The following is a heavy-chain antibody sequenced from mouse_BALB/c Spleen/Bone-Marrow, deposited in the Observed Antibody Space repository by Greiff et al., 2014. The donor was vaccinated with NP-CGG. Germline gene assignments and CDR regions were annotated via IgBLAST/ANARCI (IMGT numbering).Heavy chain of an antibody. Sequence: EVKLVESGAELVKPGASVKLSCTASGFNIKDTYMHWVKQRPEQGLEWIGRIDPANGNTNYDPRFQGKATITADTSSNTAYLQLSSLTSEDTAVYYCARYGGRYYAKDYWGQGTSVTVSS. V-gene: IGHV14-3*02. J-gene: IGHJ4*01. CDR3: ARYGGRYYAKDY. D-gene: IGHD1-1*01. CDR2: IDPANGNT. CDR1: GFNIKDTY.